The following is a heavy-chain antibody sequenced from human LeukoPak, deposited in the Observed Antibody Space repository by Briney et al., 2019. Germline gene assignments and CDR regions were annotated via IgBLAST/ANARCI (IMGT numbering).Heavy chain of an antibody. V-gene: IGHV3-30*02. CDR2: IRYDGGNK. J-gene: IGHJ4*02. CDR1: GFTFSTYG. D-gene: IGHD4-17*01. Sequence: GGSLRLSCAASGFTFSTYGMHWVRQAPGKGLEWVSLIRYDGGNKYYADSVKGRFTISRDNSKNTLYLQMNSLRAEDTAVYYCVKDPCGDYLRYFDYWGQGTLVTVSS. CDR3: VKDPCGDYLRYFDY.